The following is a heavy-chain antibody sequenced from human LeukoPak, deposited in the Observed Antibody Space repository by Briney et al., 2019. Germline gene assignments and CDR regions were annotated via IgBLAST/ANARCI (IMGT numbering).Heavy chain of an antibody. J-gene: IGHJ6*02. CDR1: GYIFTDYY. CDR2: INTKSGGT. Sequence: ASVKVSCKSSGYIFTDYYMHWVRQAPGQGLEWMGWINTKSGGTNYAQKFQGRVTMTRDTSTSTVYMELSSLRSEDTAVYYCAARSRDPMVRGVPNYYYYGMDVWGQGTTVTVSS. CDR3: AARSRDPMVRGVPNYYYYGMDV. V-gene: IGHV1-2*02. D-gene: IGHD3-10*01.